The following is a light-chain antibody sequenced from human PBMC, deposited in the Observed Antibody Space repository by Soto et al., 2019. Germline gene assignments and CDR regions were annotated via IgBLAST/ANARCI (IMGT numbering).Light chain of an antibody. CDR1: QSVSSSQ. V-gene: IGKV3-20*01. Sequence: EIVLTQSPGTLSLSPGERATLSCRASQSVSSSQLDWYQQKPVQAPSLLIYAASRRATGIPDRFSGSGSGTDFTLNISRLEPEEFTVYYCKQYASSPLTFGGGTKVEIK. J-gene: IGKJ4*01. CDR3: KQYASSPLT. CDR2: AAS.